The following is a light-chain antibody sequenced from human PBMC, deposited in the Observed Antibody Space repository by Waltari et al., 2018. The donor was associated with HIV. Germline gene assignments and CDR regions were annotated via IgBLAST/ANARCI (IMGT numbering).Light chain of an antibody. CDR1: QSVLFNSNNKNY. V-gene: IGKV4-1*01. CDR2: WAS. Sequence: DIVLTQSPDYLAVSLGERATINCKSSQSVLFNSNNKNYFAWYQQKAGQPPKLLIYWASTRESGVPDRFSGSGSGTDFTLTISSLQPEDVAVYYCQQYYATPPYTFGQGTKLEIK. J-gene: IGKJ2*01. CDR3: QQYYATPPYT.